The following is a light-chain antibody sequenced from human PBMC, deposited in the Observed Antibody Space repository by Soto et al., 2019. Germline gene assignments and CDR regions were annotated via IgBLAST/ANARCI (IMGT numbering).Light chain of an antibody. V-gene: IGLV1-44*01. CDR1: SSNIGSNT. J-gene: IGLJ2*01. Sequence: QSVLTQPPSASGTPGQRVTISCSGSSSNIGSNTVNWYQQLPGTAPKLLMYSNTQRPSGVPDRFSGSKSGTSASLAISGLQSEDEAVYYCAAWDDSLNGVVFGGGTKVTVL. CDR2: SNT. CDR3: AAWDDSLNGVV.